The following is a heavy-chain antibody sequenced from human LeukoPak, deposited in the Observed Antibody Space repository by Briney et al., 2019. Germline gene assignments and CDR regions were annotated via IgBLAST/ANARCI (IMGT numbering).Heavy chain of an antibody. CDR1: GGTFSSYA. D-gene: IGHD3-22*01. Sequence: SVKVSCKASGGTFSSYAIGWVRQAPGQGLEWMGGIIPIFGTANYAQKFQGRVTITAGESTSTAYMELSSLRSEDTAVYYCARVTPDYDSSGYLWYFDYWGQGTLVTVSS. J-gene: IGHJ4*02. CDR3: ARVTPDYDSSGYLWYFDY. V-gene: IGHV1-69*13. CDR2: IIPIFGTA.